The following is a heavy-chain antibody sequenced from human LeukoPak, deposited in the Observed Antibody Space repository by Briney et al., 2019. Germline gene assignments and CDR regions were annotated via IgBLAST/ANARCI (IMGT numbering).Heavy chain of an antibody. CDR1: GFTFSSYA. CDR3: AKERDILTGYTPADY. CDR2: ISGSGGST. Sequence: GGSLRLSCAASGFTFSSYAMSWVHPAPGKGLEWVSAISGSGGSTYYADSVKGRFTISRDNSKNTLYLQMNSLRAEDTAVYYCAKERDILTGYTPADYWGQGTLVTVSS. V-gene: IGHV3-23*01. D-gene: IGHD3-9*01. J-gene: IGHJ4*02.